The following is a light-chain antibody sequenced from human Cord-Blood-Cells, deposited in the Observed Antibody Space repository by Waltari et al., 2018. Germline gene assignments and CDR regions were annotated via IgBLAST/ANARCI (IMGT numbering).Light chain of an antibody. J-gene: IGLJ2*01. CDR3: CSYAGSYTLV. Sequence: QSALTQPRSVSASPGQSVTISCTGTSSDVGGYHYVSWYQQRPGKAPKLMIYDVSKRPSGVPGRFSGSKSGNTSSLTISGLKAEDGADYYCCSYAGSYTLVFGGGTKLTVL. CDR2: DVS. CDR1: SSDVGGYHY. V-gene: IGLV2-11*01.